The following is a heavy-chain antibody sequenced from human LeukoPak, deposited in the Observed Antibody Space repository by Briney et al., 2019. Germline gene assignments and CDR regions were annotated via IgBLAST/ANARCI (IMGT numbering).Heavy chain of an antibody. V-gene: IGHV3-23*01. CDR1: GFTFSSYG. CDR2: ISGSGGST. CDR3: ARADGYDFWSGSDAFDI. Sequence: GGSLRLSCAASGFTFSSYGMSWVRQAPGEGLEWVSAISGSGGSTYYADSVKGRFTISRDNSKNTLYLQMNSLRAEDTAVYYCARADGYDFWSGSDAFDIWGQGTMVTVSS. J-gene: IGHJ3*02. D-gene: IGHD3-3*01.